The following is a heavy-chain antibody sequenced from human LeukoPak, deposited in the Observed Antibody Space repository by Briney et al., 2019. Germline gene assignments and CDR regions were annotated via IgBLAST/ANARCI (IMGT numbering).Heavy chain of an antibody. Sequence: GGSLRLSCAASGFTFSSYAMSWVRQAPGKGLEWVLAISGSGGSTYYADSVKGRFTISRDNSKNTLYLQMNSLRAEDTAVYYCAKTPRGGYNYVPFDYWGQGTLVTVSS. CDR2: ISGSGGST. D-gene: IGHD5-24*01. V-gene: IGHV3-23*01. J-gene: IGHJ4*02. CDR1: GFTFSSYA. CDR3: AKTPRGGYNYVPFDY.